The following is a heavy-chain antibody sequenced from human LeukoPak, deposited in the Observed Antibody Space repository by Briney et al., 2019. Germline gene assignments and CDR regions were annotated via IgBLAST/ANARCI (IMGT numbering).Heavy chain of an antibody. V-gene: IGHV3-11*04. J-gene: IGHJ4*02. CDR1: GFIFSDYY. CDR3: ASSGFSSGWYEPYYFDY. Sequence: PGGSLRLSCAASGFIFSDYYMSWIRQGPGKGLEWVSYISSSGSTIYYADSVKGRFTISRDNAKNSLYLQMNSLRAEDTAVYYCASSGFSSGWYEPYYFDYWGQGTLVTVSS. D-gene: IGHD6-19*01. CDR2: ISSSGSTI.